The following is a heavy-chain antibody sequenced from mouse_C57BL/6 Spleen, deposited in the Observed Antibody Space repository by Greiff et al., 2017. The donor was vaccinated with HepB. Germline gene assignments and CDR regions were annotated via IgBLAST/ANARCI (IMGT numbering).Heavy chain of an antibody. CDR2: IDPEDGDT. V-gene: IGHV14-1*01. J-gene: IGHJ3*01. Sequence: EVQLQQSGAELVRPGASVKLSCTASGFNIKDYYMHWVKQRPEQGLEWIGRIDPEDGDTEYAPKFQGKATMTADTSSNTAYLQLSSLTSEDTAVYYCTTDYYGSSYWAWFAYWGQRTLVTVSA. CDR3: TTDYYGSSYWAWFAY. D-gene: IGHD1-1*01. CDR1: GFNIKDYY.